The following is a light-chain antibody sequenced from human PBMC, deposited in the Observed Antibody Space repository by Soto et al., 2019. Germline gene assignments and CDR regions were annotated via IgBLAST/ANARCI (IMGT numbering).Light chain of an antibody. CDR2: GIN. CDR1: GSNIGAGFD. J-gene: IGLJ1*01. V-gene: IGLV1-40*01. CDR3: QSYDSSLSGYI. Sequence: QSVLTQPPSVSGAPGQMVTISCTGSGSNIGAGFDIHWYQHLPGTAPKLLIYGINNRPSGVPDRFSGSKSGTSASLAITGLQAEDEADYYCQSYDSSLSGYIFGTGTKVTVL.